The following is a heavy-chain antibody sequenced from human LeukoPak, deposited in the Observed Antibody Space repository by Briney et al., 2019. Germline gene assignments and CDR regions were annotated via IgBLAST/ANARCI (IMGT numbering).Heavy chain of an antibody. J-gene: IGHJ4*02. D-gene: IGHD4-11*01. CDR1: GGSISRGDYY. Sequence: SETLSLTCTVSGGSISRGDYYWSWIRQPPGKGLEWIGSIYHSGSTYYNSSLKSRLTISVDTSKNQSSLKLSSVTAADTAVYYCAGSPDTLTTFDYWGQGTLVTVSS. V-gene: IGHV4-30-4*01. CDR3: AGSPDTLTTFDY. CDR2: IYHSGST.